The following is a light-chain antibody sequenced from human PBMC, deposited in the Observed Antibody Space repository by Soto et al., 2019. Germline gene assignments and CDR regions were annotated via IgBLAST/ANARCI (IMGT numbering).Light chain of an antibody. CDR2: AAS. CDR3: QYCGTART. CDR1: QRVSSSY. Sequence: LWTRLEGSGGLSALERPNLSCRPSQRVSSSYLVGHQQKPGRAPRLLIYAASRRATGIPDRFIGSGSGADVTLIFIRLEAADDVAVYSRQYCGTARTFGQGTKVDIK. J-gene: IGKJ1*01. V-gene: IGKV3-20*01.